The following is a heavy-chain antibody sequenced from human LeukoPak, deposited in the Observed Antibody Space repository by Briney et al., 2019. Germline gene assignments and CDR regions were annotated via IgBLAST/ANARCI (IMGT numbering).Heavy chain of an antibody. CDR2: ISSSSSYI. V-gene: IGHV3-21*01. J-gene: IGHJ3*02. CDR3: ARDREYSSYAFDM. D-gene: IGHD5-12*01. CDR1: GFTFSSYS. Sequence: PGGSLRLSCAASGFTFSSYSMNWVRQAPGKGLEWVSSISSSSSYIYYADSVKGRFTISRDNSKNTLYLQMNSLRAEDTAVYFCARDREYSSYAFDMWGQGTMVTVSS.